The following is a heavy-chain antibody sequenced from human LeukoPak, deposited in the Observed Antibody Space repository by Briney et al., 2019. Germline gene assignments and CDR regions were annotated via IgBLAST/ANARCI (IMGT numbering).Heavy chain of an antibody. V-gene: IGHV3-53*01. CDR1: GFTVSSNY. Sequence: GGSLKLSCAASGFTVSSNYMSWVRQAPGKGLEWVSIIYSGGSTNYADSVKGRFTISRDNSKNTLYLQMNSLRAEDTAVYYCASGSGSYRTPYYYMDVWGKGTTVTLSS. CDR2: IYSGGST. D-gene: IGHD3-10*01. J-gene: IGHJ6*03. CDR3: ASGSGSYRTPYYYMDV.